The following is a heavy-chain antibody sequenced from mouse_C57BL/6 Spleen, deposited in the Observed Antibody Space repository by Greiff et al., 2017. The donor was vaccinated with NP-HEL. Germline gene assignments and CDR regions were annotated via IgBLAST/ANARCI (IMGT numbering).Heavy chain of an antibody. CDR3: AREGNWFAY. CDR2: IDPSDSYT. Sequence: QVHVKQPGAELVMPGASVKLSCKASGYTFTSYWMHWVKQRPGQGLEWIGEIDPSDSYTNYNQKFKGKSTLTVDKSSSTAYMQLSSLTSEDSAVYYCAREGNWFAYWGQGTLVTVSA. V-gene: IGHV1-69*01. J-gene: IGHJ3*01. D-gene: IGHD2-1*01. CDR1: GYTFTSYW.